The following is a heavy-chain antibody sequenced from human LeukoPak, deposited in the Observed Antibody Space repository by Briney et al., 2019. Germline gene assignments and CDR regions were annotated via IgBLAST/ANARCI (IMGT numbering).Heavy chain of an antibody. CDR3: ARDTYYYDSSGYYGIDY. V-gene: IGHV3-7*01. D-gene: IGHD3-22*01. CDR1: GFTFSGYW. J-gene: IGHJ4*02. Sequence: GGSLRLSCAASGFTFSGYWVSWVRQAPGKGLEWVANIKQDGSEKYYVDSVKGRFTISRDNAKNSLYLQMNSLRAEDMAVYYCARDTYYYDSSGYYGIDYWGQGTLVTVSS. CDR2: IKQDGSEK.